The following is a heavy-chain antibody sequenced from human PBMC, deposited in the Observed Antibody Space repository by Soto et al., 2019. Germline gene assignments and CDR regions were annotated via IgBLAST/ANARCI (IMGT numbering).Heavy chain of an antibody. CDR1: HGSITRSTFY. D-gene: IGHD3-22*01. CDR3: ARWSSGYYRYFDY. CDR2: VHYTGNT. V-gene: IGHV4-39*07. J-gene: IGHJ4*02. Sequence: LSLTCTVSHGSITRSTFYWGWIRQPPGKGLEWIGSVHYTGNTYYNPSLKSRVTISVDKSKNHLYLKLSSVTAADTAVYYCARWSSGYYRYFDYWGQGTLVTVSS.